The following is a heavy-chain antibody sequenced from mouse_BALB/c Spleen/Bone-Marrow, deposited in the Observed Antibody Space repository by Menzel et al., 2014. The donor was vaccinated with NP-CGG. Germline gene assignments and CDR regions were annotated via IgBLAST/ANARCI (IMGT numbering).Heavy chain of an antibody. J-gene: IGHJ1*01. CDR2: ISDGGSYT. Sequence: EVQRVESGGGLVKPGGSLKLSCAASGFTFSGYYMYWVRQTPEKGLEWVATISDGGSYTYYPDSVKGRFTISRDNAKNTLYMQMTSLKSEDTAMYYCARDSYYYGSSYWYFDVWGAGTTVTVSS. CDR3: ARDSYYYGSSYWYFDV. D-gene: IGHD1-1*01. CDR1: GFTFSGYY. V-gene: IGHV5-4*02.